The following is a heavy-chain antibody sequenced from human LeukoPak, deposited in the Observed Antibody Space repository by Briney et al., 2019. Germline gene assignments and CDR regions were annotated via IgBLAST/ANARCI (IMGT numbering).Heavy chain of an antibody. J-gene: IGHJ6*02. Sequence: ASVKVSCKASGYTFTGYYIHWVRQAPGQGLEWMGWINSISGGTQYAQKFQGRVTMTSDTSISTAYMALSRLTSYDTAVYYCATNPYVTFYSMDVWGRGTTVTVSS. CDR3: ATNPYVTFYSMDV. D-gene: IGHD3-10*02. CDR2: INSISGGT. V-gene: IGHV1-2*02. CDR1: GYTFTGYY.